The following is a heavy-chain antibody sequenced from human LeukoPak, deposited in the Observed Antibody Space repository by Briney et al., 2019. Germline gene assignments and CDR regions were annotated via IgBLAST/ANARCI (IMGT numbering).Heavy chain of an antibody. CDR1: EITLSNYG. J-gene: IGHJ4*02. D-gene: IGHD3-22*01. CDR2: ISGSGGRT. CDR3: AKRGVVIRVILVGFHKEAYYFDS. Sequence: PGGSLRLSCAASEITLSNYGMSWVRQAPGKGLEWVAGISGSGGRTNYADAVKGRFTISRDNAKNTLFLQMNSLRVEDTAVYFCAKRGVVIRVILVGFHKEAYYFDSWGQGALVTVSS. V-gene: IGHV3-23*01.